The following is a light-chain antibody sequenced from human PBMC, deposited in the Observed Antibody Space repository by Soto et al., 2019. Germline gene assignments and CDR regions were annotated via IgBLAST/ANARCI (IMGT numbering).Light chain of an antibody. Sequence: LLTQSPATLSVSPGQRVTLSCRASQSISSYLAWYQQRPGQPSRLLIYDASNRATGIPARFSGSGSGTDFTLTISSLEPEDFGVYYCQQRSDWPPSLTFGGGTKVDIK. CDR1: QSISSY. J-gene: IGKJ4*01. V-gene: IGKV3-11*01. CDR3: QQRSDWPPSLT. CDR2: DAS.